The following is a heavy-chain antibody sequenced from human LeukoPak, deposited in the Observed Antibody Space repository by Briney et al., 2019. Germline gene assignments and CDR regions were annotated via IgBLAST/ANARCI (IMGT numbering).Heavy chain of an antibody. V-gene: IGHV3-13*01. Sequence: PGGSLRLSCAASGFTFRSYDMDWVRHVTGKGLEWVSAVGISGDTYYAGSVKGRFTISRKNAKNSLYLQMNSLTAGDTAVYYCVRGGIQVSGIDEIDYWGQGTLVTVSS. J-gene: IGHJ4*02. D-gene: IGHD6-19*01. CDR1: GFTFRSYD. CDR3: VRGGIQVSGIDEIDY. CDR2: VGISGDT.